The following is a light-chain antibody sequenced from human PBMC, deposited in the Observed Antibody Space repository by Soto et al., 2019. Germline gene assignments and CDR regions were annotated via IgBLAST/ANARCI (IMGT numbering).Light chain of an antibody. V-gene: IGKV1-39*01. CDR3: QQSHSIPLT. J-gene: IGKJ1*01. CDR1: LTISSY. Sequence: QMTQSPSSLSAFVGDRVTITCRASLTISSYLNWYQQKSGKAPKLLISAASRWESGVPPRFSGSGSGTDFTLTITSLQPEDFATDYCQQSHSIPLTFGQGTKVDIK. CDR2: AAS.